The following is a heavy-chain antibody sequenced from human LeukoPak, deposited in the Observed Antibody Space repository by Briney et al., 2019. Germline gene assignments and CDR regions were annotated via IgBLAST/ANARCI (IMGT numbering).Heavy chain of an antibody. J-gene: IGHJ6*02. CDR1: GFTLSNHW. V-gene: IGHV3-7*03. Sequence: PAGGSLRLSCAASGFTLSNHWMTWVRQVPGRGPEWVANVNRDGSETYYLDSVKGRFTISKDNAKNSLYLQMNSLRAEVTALYHCARNNGMDVWGQGTTVIVSS. CDR3: ARNNGMDV. CDR2: VNRDGSET.